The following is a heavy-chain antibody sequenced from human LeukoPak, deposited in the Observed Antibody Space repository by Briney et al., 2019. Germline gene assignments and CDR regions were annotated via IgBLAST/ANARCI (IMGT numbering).Heavy chain of an antibody. V-gene: IGHV2-5*02. CDR1: GFSLTTRGVG. CDR2: IYWDDDK. D-gene: IGHD3-22*01. CDR3: ARLAYYDNSGSSRPFDI. Sequence: SGPTLVNPTQTLTLTCAFSGFSLTTRGVGVGWICQPPGKALEWLALIYWDDDKRYSPSLKSRLTITKDTSKKQVVLTVTNLDPVDTATYYCARLAYYDNSGSSRPFDIWGQGTRVTVSS. J-gene: IGHJ3*02.